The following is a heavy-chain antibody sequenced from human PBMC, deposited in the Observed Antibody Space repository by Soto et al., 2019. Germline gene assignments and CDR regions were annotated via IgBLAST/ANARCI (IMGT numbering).Heavy chain of an antibody. V-gene: IGHV3-30-3*01. Sequence: PGGSLRLSCAASGFTFSSYAIHWVRQAPGKGLEWVAVISYDGSNKYYADSVKGRFTISRDNSKNTLYLQMNSLRAEDTAVYYCARDQGMVTYYYYGMDVWGQGTTVTVSS. CDR1: GFTFSSYA. CDR3: ARDQGMVTYYYYGMDV. J-gene: IGHJ6*02. CDR2: ISYDGSNK. D-gene: IGHD5-18*01.